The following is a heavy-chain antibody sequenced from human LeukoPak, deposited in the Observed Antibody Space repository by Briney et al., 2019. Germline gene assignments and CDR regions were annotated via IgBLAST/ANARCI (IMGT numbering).Heavy chain of an antibody. CDR2: ISAYNGNT. D-gene: IGHD6-19*01. CDR1: GGTFSSYG. J-gene: IGHJ5*01. Sequence: ASVKVSCKASGGTFSSYGISWVRQAPGQGLEWMGWISAYNGNTNYAQKFQGRVTMTRNTSISTAYMELSSLRSEDTAVYYCARSPSGWYPWFDSWGQGTLVTVSS. CDR3: ARSPSGWYPWFDS. V-gene: IGHV1-8*02.